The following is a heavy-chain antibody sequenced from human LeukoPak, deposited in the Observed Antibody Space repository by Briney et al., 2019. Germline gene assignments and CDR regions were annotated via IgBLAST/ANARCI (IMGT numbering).Heavy chain of an antibody. V-gene: IGHV3-20*04. Sequence: PGGSLRLSCAASGFTFSSYWMSWVRQAPGKGLEWVSGINWNGGSTGYADSVKGRFTISRDNAKNSLYLQMNSLRAEDTALYYCARASAYYYDSSGYYLPDYWGQGTLVTVSS. J-gene: IGHJ4*02. CDR3: ARASAYYYDSSGYYLPDY. D-gene: IGHD3-22*01. CDR1: GFTFSSYW. CDR2: INWNGGST.